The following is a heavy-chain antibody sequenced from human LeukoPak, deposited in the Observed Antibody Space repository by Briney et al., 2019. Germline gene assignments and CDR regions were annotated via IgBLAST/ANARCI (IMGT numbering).Heavy chain of an antibody. J-gene: IGHJ4*02. CDR2: ISYDGSNK. V-gene: IGHV3-30-3*01. Sequence: GRSLRLSCAASGFTFSSYAMHWVRQAPGKGLEWVAVISYDGSNKYYADSAKGRFTISRDNSKNTLYLQMNSLRAEDTAVYYCARGELWGITMIVVAPDYWGQGTLVTVSS. CDR1: GFTFSSYA. D-gene: IGHD3-22*01. CDR3: ARGELWGITMIVVAPDY.